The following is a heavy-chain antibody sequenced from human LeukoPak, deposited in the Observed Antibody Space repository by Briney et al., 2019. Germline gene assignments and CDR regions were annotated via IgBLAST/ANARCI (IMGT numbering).Heavy chain of an antibody. D-gene: IGHD2/OR15-2a*01. CDR1: GDSINNYY. CDR3: ARRRVLPPAYYFDY. V-gene: IGHV4-59*01. J-gene: IGHJ4*02. Sequence: SETLSLTCTVPGDSINNYYWTWIRQPPGKGLEGIGYIYNSGSAIYNPSLKSRVTISVDTSKNQFSLKLSSMTAADTAVYYCARRRVLPPAYYFDYWGQGTLVTVSS. CDR2: IYNSGSA.